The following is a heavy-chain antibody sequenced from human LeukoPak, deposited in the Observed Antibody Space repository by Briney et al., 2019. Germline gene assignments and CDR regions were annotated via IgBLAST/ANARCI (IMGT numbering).Heavy chain of an antibody. CDR2: IIPIFGTA. V-gene: IGHV1-69*05. D-gene: IGHD3-3*01. CDR3: ARGRRGDYDFWSGYRRPYYYYMDV. Sequence: SVKVSCKASGGTFSSYAISWVRQAPGQGLEWMGGIIPIFGTANYAQKFQGRVTITTDESTSTAYMELSSLRSEDTAVYYCARGRRGDYDFWSGYRRPYYYYMDVWGKGTTVTVSS. J-gene: IGHJ6*03. CDR1: GGTFSSYA.